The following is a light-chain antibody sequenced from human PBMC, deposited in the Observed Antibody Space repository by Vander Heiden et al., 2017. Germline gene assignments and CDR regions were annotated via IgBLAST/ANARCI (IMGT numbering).Light chain of an antibody. CDR3: QQSYSTPFT. CDR2: AAS. Sequence: ASVGDRVTITCRASQSISSYLNWYQQKPGKAPKLLIYAASSLQSGVPSRFSGSGSGTDFTLTISSLQPEDFATYYCQQSYSTPFTFGPGTKVDIK. V-gene: IGKV1-39*01. CDR1: QSISSY. J-gene: IGKJ3*01.